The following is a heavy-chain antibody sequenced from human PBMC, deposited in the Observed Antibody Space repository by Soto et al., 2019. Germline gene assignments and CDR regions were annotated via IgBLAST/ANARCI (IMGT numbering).Heavy chain of an antibody. V-gene: IGHV3-49*04. J-gene: IGHJ4*02. CDR1: GDTFGDYA. CDR3: SVTPLSSAWPWIGLDY. Sequence: PVGSLRLSCTASGDTFGDYALSCVRQTPGMGLEWVSFIRSEAYVGTTEYAASVEGRFTISRDDSKSIGYLQMNDLQTEDKAVYYCSVTPLSSAWPWIGLDYWGQRALVTVNS. CDR2: IRSEAYVGTT. D-gene: IGHD6-19*01.